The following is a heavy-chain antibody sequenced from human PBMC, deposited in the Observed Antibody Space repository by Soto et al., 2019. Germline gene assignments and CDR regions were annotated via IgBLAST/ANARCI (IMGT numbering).Heavy chain of an antibody. D-gene: IGHD3-16*02. Sequence: LSLTCTVSGGSISSYYWSWIRQPPGKGLEWIGYIYYSGSTNYNPSLKSRVTISVDTSKNQFSLKLSSVTAADTAVYYCARGTYDYIWGSYRGNPDAFDIWGQGTMVTVSS. J-gene: IGHJ3*02. CDR2: IYYSGST. CDR3: ARGTYDYIWGSYRGNPDAFDI. V-gene: IGHV4-59*01. CDR1: GGSISSYY.